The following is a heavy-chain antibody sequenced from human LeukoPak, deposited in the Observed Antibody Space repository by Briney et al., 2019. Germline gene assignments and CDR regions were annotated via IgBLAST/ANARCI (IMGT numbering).Heavy chain of an antibody. D-gene: IGHD3-10*01. Sequence: PGGSLRLSCAGSGFAFGTYAMSWVRQAPGMGLEWVSSISADGQVTYYADSVEGRFTVSRDNSQSTLYLELNSPRAEDTATYYCARDPYNTILYRLAHWGQGTLVTVSS. CDR1: GFAFGTYA. J-gene: IGHJ4*02. V-gene: IGHV3-23*01. CDR2: ISADGQVT. CDR3: ARDPYNTILYRLAH.